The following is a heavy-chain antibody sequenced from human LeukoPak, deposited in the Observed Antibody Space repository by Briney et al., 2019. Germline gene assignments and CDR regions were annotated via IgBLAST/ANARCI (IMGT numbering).Heavy chain of an antibody. CDR1: GGSISSYY. CDR2: IYTSGST. V-gene: IGHV4-4*07. J-gene: IGHJ6*02. Sequence: SETLSLTCTVSGGSISSYYWSWIRQPAGKGLEWIGRIYTSGSTNYNPSLKSRVTMSVGTSRNQFSLKLSSVTAADTAVYYCAREPRVYYYYYGMDVWGQGTTVTVSS. CDR3: AREPRVYYYYYGMDV.